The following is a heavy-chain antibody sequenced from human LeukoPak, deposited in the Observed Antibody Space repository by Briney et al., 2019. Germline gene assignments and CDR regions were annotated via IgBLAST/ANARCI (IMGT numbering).Heavy chain of an antibody. CDR2: ISKDGSDV. V-gene: IGHV3-74*01. Sequence: GGSLRLSRAASGFRFSEYWMHWVRQAPGKGPEWLSRISKDGSDVVYADSAKGRFTASRDNAKNTVYLQVTNLRHEDTAVYFCTRGGYRGSSYRLSRGRGTLVTVAS. CDR1: GFRFSEYW. D-gene: IGHD1-26*01. J-gene: IGHJ4*02. CDR3: TRGGYRGSSYRLS.